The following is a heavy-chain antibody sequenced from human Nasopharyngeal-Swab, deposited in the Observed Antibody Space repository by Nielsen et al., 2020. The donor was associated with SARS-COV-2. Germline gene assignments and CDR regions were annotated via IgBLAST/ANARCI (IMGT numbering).Heavy chain of an antibody. CDR1: GFTFSDSA. CDR2: LRSKGNNYAT. Sequence: GGLLRLSCAASGFTFSDSAIHWVRQASGKGLEWVGRLRSKGNNYATAYSASVKGRFIIFRDDPTNTAYLQMNSLKTEDTAMYYCTRCGGGCYSGRDYWGQGTLVTVSS. CDR3: TRCGGGCYSGRDY. J-gene: IGHJ4*02. D-gene: IGHD2-15*01. V-gene: IGHV3-73*01.